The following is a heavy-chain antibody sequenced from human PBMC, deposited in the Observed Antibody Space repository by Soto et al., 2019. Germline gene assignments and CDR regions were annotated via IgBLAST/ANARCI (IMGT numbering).Heavy chain of an antibody. CDR3: AAAKGDYYDSSDY. CDR1: GFTFTSSA. V-gene: IGHV1-58*01. CDR2: IVVGSGNT. D-gene: IGHD3-22*01. J-gene: IGHJ4*02. Sequence: QMQLVQSGPEVKKLGTSVKVSCKASGFTFTSSAVQWVRQARGQRLEWIGWIVVGSGNTNYAQKFQERVTITRDMSTSTAYMELSSLRSEDTAVYYCAAAKGDYYDSSDYWGQGTLVTVSS.